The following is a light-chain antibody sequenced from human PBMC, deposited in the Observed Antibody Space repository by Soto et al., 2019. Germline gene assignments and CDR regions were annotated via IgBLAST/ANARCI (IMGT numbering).Light chain of an antibody. CDR2: GAS. CDR3: QQSYNWVT. CDR1: QSVSSNY. J-gene: IGKJ4*01. Sequence: EIVLTQSPGTLSLSPGERATLSCRASQSVSSNYLAWYQQKPGQAPRFLIYGASSRASGIPDRFSGSGSGTDFTLTISRLEPEDFAVYYCQQSYNWVTFGGGTKVEIK. V-gene: IGKV3-20*01.